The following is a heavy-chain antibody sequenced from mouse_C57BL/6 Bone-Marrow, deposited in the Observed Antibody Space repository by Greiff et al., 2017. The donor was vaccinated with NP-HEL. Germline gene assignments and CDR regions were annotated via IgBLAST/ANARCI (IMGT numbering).Heavy chain of an antibody. CDR2: IHTYSGSI. CDR3: ARLRLRRAY. V-gene: IGHV1-64*01. D-gene: IGHD2-4*01. J-gene: IGHJ3*01. Sequence: QVQLQQSGAELVQPGASVKLSCTASGFTFTSYWMHWVKQRPGQGPEWIGMIHTYSGSIYSNAKFKSKATLTVDKSSSTTYMQLSSLTSEDSAVYYCARLRLRRAYWGRGTLVTVSA. CDR1: GFTFTSYW.